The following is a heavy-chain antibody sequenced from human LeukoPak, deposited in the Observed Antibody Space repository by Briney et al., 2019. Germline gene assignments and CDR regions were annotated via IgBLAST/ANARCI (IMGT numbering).Heavy chain of an antibody. V-gene: IGHV3-74*01. CDR2: ISSDGSTT. CDR1: GFTVSTNC. Sequence: GGSLRLSCAASGFTVSTNCMTWVRQAPGKGLVWVSRISSDGSTTTYADSVKGRFTISRDNAKNTLYLQMNSLRVEDTAVYYCVRVRSSSWYDYWGQGALVTVSS. CDR3: VRVRSSSWYDY. J-gene: IGHJ4*02. D-gene: IGHD6-13*01.